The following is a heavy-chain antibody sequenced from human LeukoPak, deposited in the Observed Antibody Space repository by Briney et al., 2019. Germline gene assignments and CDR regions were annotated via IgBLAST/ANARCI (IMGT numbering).Heavy chain of an antibody. Sequence: ASVPVSCTASGYTFTVYYMHWVRQAPGQGLEWMGRINPNSGGSNYAQNFQGRVTMTRDTSISTAYMELSRLRSDDTAVYYCARDDSSGWYGYWGQGTLVTVSS. V-gene: IGHV1-2*06. J-gene: IGHJ4*02. D-gene: IGHD6-19*01. CDR2: INPNSGGS. CDR1: GYTFTVYY. CDR3: ARDDSSGWYGY.